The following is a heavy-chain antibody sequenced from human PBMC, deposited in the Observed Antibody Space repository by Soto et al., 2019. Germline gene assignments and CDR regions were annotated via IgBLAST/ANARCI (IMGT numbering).Heavy chain of an antibody. V-gene: IGHV1-3*01. Sequence: QVQLVQSGAEVKKPGASVKVSCKASGYTFTTYAIHWVRQAPGQRPEWMGWINADNGNTRYSQKFQGRVTITRDTSASTDYMELSSLRSDDTAVYYCATDPHYYDTTGYCLDNWGQGTLVTVSS. CDR2: INADNGNT. CDR1: GYTFTTYA. J-gene: IGHJ4*02. D-gene: IGHD3-22*01. CDR3: ATDPHYYDTTGYCLDN.